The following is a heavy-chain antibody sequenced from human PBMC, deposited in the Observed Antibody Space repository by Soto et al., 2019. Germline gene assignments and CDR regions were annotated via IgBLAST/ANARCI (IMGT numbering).Heavy chain of an antibody. V-gene: IGHV3-30-3*01. CDR1: GFTFSSYA. J-gene: IGHJ4*02. CDR2: ISYDGSNK. CDR3: ARLAGYCSGGSCYSPPYFDY. D-gene: IGHD2-15*01. Sequence: QVQLVESGGGVVQPGRSLRLSCAASGFTFSSYAMHWVRQAPGKGLEWVAVISYDGSNKYYADSVKGRFTIFRDNSKNTLYLQMNSLRAEDTAVYYCARLAGYCSGGSCYSPPYFDYWGQGTLVTVSS.